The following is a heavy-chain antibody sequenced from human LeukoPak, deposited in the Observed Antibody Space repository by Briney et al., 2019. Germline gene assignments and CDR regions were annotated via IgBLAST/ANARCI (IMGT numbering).Heavy chain of an antibody. V-gene: IGHV3-23*01. J-gene: IGHJ4*02. CDR1: GFTFNSYA. D-gene: IGHD6-19*01. CDR3: AKGVAVADYYFDY. CDR2: ISGSGDST. Sequence: GGSLRLSCAASGFTFNSYAMCWVRQAPGKGLEWVSAISGSGDSTYYADSVKGRFTISRDNSKSSLYLQMNSLRAEDTAVYYCAKGVAVADYYFDYWGQGTLVTVSS.